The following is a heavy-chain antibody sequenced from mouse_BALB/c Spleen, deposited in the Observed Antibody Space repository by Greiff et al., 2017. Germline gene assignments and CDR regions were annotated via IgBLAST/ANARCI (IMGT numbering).Heavy chain of an antibody. J-gene: IGHJ2*01. Sequence: EVKLEESGPGLVKPSQSLSLTCSVTGYSITSGYYWNWIRQFPGNILEWMGYISYDGSNNYNPSLKNRISITRDTSKNQFFLKLNSVTTEDTATYYCARDYYGSSLDYWGQGTTLTVSS. CDR2: ISYDGSN. CDR1: GYSITSGYY. D-gene: IGHD1-1*01. V-gene: IGHV3-6*02. CDR3: ARDYYGSSLDY.